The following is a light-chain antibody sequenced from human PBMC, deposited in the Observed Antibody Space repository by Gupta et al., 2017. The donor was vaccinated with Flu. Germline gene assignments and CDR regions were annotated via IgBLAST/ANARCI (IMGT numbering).Light chain of an antibody. V-gene: IGKV3-20*01. Sequence: EIVLTQSPGTLSLSPGARATLSCRASQSLSANFLAWYQQKPGQAPRLLMYGSSSRATGIPDRFSGSGSGTDFTLTISRLEPEDAAVYYCQRHGGSPKWAFGQGTKVEIK. CDR2: GSS. J-gene: IGKJ1*01. CDR3: QRHGGSPKWA. CDR1: QSLSANF.